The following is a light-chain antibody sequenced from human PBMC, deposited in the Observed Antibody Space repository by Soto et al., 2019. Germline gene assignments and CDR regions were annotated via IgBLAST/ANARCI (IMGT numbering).Light chain of an antibody. CDR2: EVT. J-gene: IGLJ1*01. V-gene: IGLV2-14*01. CDR1: SSDVGAYNL. CDR3: ASLTTTNFV. Sequence: QSVLTQPASVSGSPGQSITISCTGTSSDVGAYNLVSWYQHLPDKAPKLIISEVTNRPSGVSDRFSGSKSDNTASLTISGLQAEDEADYYCASLTTTNFVFGSGTKVTVL.